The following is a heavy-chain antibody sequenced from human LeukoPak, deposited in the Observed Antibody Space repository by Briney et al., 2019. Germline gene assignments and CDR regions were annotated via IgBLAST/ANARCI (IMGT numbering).Heavy chain of an antibody. CDR1: GGTFSSYA. Sequence: ASVKVSCKASGGTFSSYAISWVRQAPGQGLEWMGGIIPIIGTANYAQKFQGRVTITADESTSTAYMELSSLRSEDTAVYYCARESSRAYCGGDCYGYWGQGTLVTVSS. J-gene: IGHJ4*02. CDR3: ARESSRAYCGGDCYGY. V-gene: IGHV1-69*13. D-gene: IGHD2-21*01. CDR2: IIPIIGTA.